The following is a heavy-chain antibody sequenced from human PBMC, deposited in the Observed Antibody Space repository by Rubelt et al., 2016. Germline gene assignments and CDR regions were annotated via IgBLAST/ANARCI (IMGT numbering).Heavy chain of an antibody. V-gene: IGHV3-30*18. CDR3: AKGDWRTTVTTRSSY. J-gene: IGHJ4*02. D-gene: IGHD4-17*01. CDR2: ISYDGSNK. CDR1: GFTFGSYG. Sequence: VQLVESGGGLVQPGGSLRLSCAASGFTFGSYGMHWVRQAPGKGLEGVAVISYDGSNKYYAVPGKGRLTFSWDNSKNTLYLQMNSLRAEDTAVYYCAKGDWRTTVTTRSSYWGQGTLVTVSS.